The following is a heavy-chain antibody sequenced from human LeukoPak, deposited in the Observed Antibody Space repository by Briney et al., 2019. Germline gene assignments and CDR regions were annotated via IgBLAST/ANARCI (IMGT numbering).Heavy chain of an antibody. CDR1: GYTFNKQG. J-gene: IGHJ5*02. CDR2: ISTYNGKT. CDR3: ARGALITVFGVVITNYFDP. V-gene: IGHV1-18*01. Sequence: GASVKVSCKASGYTFNKQGISWVRQAPGQGLEWMGWISTYNGKTNYAQDFQGRVTMTTDTSTSTAYMELRSLTSDDTAVYYCARGALITVFGVVITNYFDPWGQGTLVTVSS. D-gene: IGHD3-3*01.